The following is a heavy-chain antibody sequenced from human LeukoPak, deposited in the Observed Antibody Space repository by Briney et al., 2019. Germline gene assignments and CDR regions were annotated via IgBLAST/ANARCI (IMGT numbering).Heavy chain of an antibody. V-gene: IGHV1-2*02. Sequence: ASVKVSCKASGYTFTGYYVHWVRQAPGQGLEWMGWINPNSGGTNYAQKFQGRVTMTRDTSISTAYMELSRLRSDDTAVYYCARVGGWYGGGWFDPWGQGTLVTVSS. CDR2: INPNSGGT. D-gene: IGHD6-19*01. CDR3: ARVGGWYGGGWFDP. CDR1: GYTFTGYY. J-gene: IGHJ5*02.